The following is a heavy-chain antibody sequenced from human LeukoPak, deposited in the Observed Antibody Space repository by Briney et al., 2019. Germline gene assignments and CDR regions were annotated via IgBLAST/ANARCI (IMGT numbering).Heavy chain of an antibody. CDR3: ARWGGYDYRGYFDY. CDR2: INPSDGST. V-gene: IGHV1-46*01. J-gene: IGHJ4*02. CDR1: GYTFTSYY. Sequence: ASVKVSCKASGYTFTSYYIHLVRQAPGQGFEWMAIINPSDGSTTSSQKFQGRVTMTRDTSTSTVYMELSGLRSEDTAVYYCARWGGYDYRGYFDYWGQGTLVTVSS. D-gene: IGHD5-12*01.